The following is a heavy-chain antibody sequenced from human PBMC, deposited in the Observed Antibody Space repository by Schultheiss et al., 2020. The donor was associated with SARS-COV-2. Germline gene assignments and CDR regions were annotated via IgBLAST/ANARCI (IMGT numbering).Heavy chain of an antibody. CDR1: GGSISSYY. V-gene: IGHV4-59*12. D-gene: IGHD5-18*01. Sequence: SETLSLTCTVSGGSISSYYWSWIRQPAGKGLEWIGYIYYSGSTYYNPSLKSRVTISVDTSKNQFSLKLSSVTAADTAVYYCARDPTTVGYSYGVYYYYGMDVWGQGTTVTVSS. CDR3: ARDPTTVGYSYGVYYYYGMDV. CDR2: IYYSGST. J-gene: IGHJ6*02.